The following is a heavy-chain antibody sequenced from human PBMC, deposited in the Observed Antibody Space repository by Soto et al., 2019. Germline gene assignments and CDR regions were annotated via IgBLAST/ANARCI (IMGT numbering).Heavy chain of an antibody. J-gene: IGHJ3*02. CDR2: ISTSGSAM. D-gene: IGHD5-12*01. V-gene: IGHV3-11*01. CDR1: GFPFSDYY. CDR3: ASRSDGYKEDAFDI. Sequence: QVQLVESGGGLVKPGGSLRLSCAASGFPFSDYYMSWIRQAPGKGLEWISYISTSGSAMYYADAVRGRFTISRDNXTNSLYLQMNSLRAEDTAVYYCASRSDGYKEDAFDIWGQGTMVTVSS.